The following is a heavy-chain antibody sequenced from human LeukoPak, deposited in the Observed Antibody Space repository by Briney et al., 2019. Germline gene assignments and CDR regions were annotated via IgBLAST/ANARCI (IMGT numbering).Heavy chain of an antibody. CDR1: GGSFSSYV. CDR3: ARGEAVAGTGVDY. CDR2: IIPVLGVS. D-gene: IGHD6-19*01. J-gene: IGHJ4*02. Sequence: ASVKVSCKASGGSFSSYVITWVRQAPGQGLEWMGRIIPVLGVSNFAQKFQGRVTITADKSTSTAYMELSSLRSEDTAVYYCARGEAVAGTGVDYWGQGTLVTVSS. V-gene: IGHV1-69*04.